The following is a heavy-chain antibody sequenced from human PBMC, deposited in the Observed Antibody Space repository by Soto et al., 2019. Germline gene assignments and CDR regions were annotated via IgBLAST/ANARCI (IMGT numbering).Heavy chain of an antibody. Sequence: PSETLSLTCAVSGGSISSGGYSWSWIRQPPGKGLEWIGYIYHSGSTYYNPPLKSRVTISVDRSKNQFSLKLSSVTAADTAVYYCERADSSGYPDYWGQGTLVTVSS. CDR2: IYHSGST. J-gene: IGHJ4*02. CDR1: GGSISSGGYS. V-gene: IGHV4-30-2*01. D-gene: IGHD3-22*01. CDR3: ERADSSGYPDY.